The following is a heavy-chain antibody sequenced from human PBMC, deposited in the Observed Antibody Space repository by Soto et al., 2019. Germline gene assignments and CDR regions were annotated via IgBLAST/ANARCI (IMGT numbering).Heavy chain of an antibody. J-gene: IGHJ6*02. CDR2: ISGSGGST. V-gene: IGHV3-23*01. Sequence: EVQLLESGGGLVQPGGSLRLSCAASGFTFSSYAMSWVRQTPGKGLEWVSVISGSGGSTYYADSVKGRFTISRDNSKNTLYLQMNSLRADYTAVYYCAKDHASSRTWYYYGMDVWGQGTTVTVSS. D-gene: IGHD2-2*01. CDR1: GFTFSSYA. CDR3: AKDHASSRTWYYYGMDV.